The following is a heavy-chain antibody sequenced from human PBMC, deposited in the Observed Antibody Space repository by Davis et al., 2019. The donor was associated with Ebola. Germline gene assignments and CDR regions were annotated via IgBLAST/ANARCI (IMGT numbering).Heavy chain of an antibody. Sequence: SSVKVSCKASGGTFSSYAISWVRQAPGQGLEWMGGIIPIFGTANYAQKFQGRVTITADKSTSTAYMELSSLRSEETAVYYCARAPGYCSGGSCYSSFDIWGQGTMVTVSS. V-gene: IGHV1-69*06. CDR3: ARAPGYCSGGSCYSSFDI. J-gene: IGHJ3*02. D-gene: IGHD2-15*01. CDR2: IIPIFGTA. CDR1: GGTFSSYA.